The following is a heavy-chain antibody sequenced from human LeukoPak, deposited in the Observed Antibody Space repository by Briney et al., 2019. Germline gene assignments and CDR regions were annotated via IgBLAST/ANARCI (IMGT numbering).Heavy chain of an antibody. CDR2: IYYTGST. Sequence: SETLSLTCTVSGGSIISTDDYWGWIRQPPGKGPEWIGSIYYTGSTYHNPSLKSRVTISEDPSKNQFSLRLSSVTAADTAFYYCARDRGVSGFDYWGQGTLVTVSS. V-gene: IGHV4-39*07. CDR1: GGSIISTDDY. D-gene: IGHD6-13*01. CDR3: ARDRGVSGFDY. J-gene: IGHJ4*02.